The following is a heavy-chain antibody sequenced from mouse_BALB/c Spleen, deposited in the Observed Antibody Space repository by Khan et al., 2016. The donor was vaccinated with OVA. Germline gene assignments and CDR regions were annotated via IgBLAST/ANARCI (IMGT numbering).Heavy chain of an antibody. Sequence: QVQLQQSGAELVKAGASVKMSCKASGYTFTSYWMHWVKQRLGQGLEWFAETNPTNGRTYYNETFKSKATLTVDKSSSTAYMLRGGPTFEDSAVYNGARIKKIVATYFDYWGQGTTLTVSS. V-gene: IGHV1S81*02. CDR2: TNPTNGRT. CDR1: GYTFTSYW. D-gene: IGHD1-1*01. J-gene: IGHJ2*01. CDR3: ARIKKIVATYFDY.